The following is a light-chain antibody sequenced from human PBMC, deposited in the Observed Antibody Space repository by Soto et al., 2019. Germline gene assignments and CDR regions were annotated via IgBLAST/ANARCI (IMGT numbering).Light chain of an antibody. CDR2: EAP. V-gene: IGKV1-5*01. J-gene: IGKJ1*01. CDR3: QHYISFPWT. CDR1: QTISDF. Sequence: DIQMTQSPSTLSASVGDRVTITCRASQTISDFLAWYQHKPGEAPKLLIAEAPRLESGVPSRFSGGGSGTEFTLTISRLQPDDVATYYCQHYISFPWTFGQGTKVDIK.